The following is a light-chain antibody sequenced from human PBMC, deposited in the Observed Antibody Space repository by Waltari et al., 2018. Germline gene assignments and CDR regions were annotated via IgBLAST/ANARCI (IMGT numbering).Light chain of an antibody. CDR1: NPNLGAGYD. Sequence: SVLTQPPSVSGAPGQRVTISRTGSNPNLGAGYDVPCYQQLPGTAPKLLIFRNSHWPSGVPDRFSGSRSGTAASLAITGLQADDEAIYYCQSYDNTLSVVFGGGTKVTVL. V-gene: IGLV1-40*01. J-gene: IGLJ2*01. CDR3: QSYDNTLSVV. CDR2: RNS.